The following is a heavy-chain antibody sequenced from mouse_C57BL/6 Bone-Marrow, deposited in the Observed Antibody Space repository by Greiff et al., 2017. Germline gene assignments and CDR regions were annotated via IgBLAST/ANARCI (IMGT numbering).Heavy chain of an antibody. D-gene: IGHD2-4*01. CDR1: GYTFTSYW. Sequence: QVQLQQPGAELVKPGASVKLSCKASGYTFTSYWMHWVKQRPGQGLEWIGMIHPNSGSTNYNEKFKSKATLTVDKSSSTAYMQLSSLTSVDSAVYYCARDDYDSFYAMDYWGQGTSVTVSS. J-gene: IGHJ4*01. CDR2: IHPNSGST. V-gene: IGHV1-64*01. CDR3: ARDDYDSFYAMDY.